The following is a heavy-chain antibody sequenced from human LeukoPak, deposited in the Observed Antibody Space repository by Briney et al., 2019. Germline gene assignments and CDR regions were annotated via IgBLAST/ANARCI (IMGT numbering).Heavy chain of an antibody. V-gene: IGHV3-23*01. J-gene: IGHJ4*02. D-gene: IGHD3-3*01. Sequence: GGSLRLSCAASGFTFTTYAMSWVRQAPGKGLEWVSLISGTGGSTYYADSVKGRFTISRDNSKSTLYLQMAGLRAEDTAVYYCAKGAYFDFWSGYYTHFWGQGTLVTVSS. CDR1: GFTFTTYA. CDR2: ISGTGGST. CDR3: AKGAYFDFWSGYYTHF.